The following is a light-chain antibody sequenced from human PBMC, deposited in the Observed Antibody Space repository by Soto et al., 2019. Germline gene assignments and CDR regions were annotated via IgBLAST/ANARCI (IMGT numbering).Light chain of an antibody. CDR1: SSDVGGYNY. Sequence: QSALTQPRSVSGSPGQSVTISCTGTSSDVGGYNYVSWYQQHPGKAPKLMIYDVSKRPSGVPDRFSGSKSGNTASLNISGLQAEDEADYYCCSYAGSYTFVFGGGTQLTVL. V-gene: IGLV2-11*01. CDR2: DVS. J-gene: IGLJ2*01. CDR3: CSYAGSYTFV.